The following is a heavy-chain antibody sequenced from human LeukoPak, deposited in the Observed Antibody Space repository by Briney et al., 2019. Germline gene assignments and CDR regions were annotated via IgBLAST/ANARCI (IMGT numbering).Heavy chain of an antibody. D-gene: IGHD5-12*01. V-gene: IGHV3-30*02. J-gene: IGHJ4*02. CDR3: ANPVGVATGLNFGY. CDR2: IRDDGSNK. CDR1: EFTFSSYA. Sequence: GSLRLSCAASEFTFSSYAMHWVRQAPGKGLEWAAFIRDDGSNKVYADSVKGRFTISRDNSKNTIYLQMNSLRAEDTAVYYCANPVGVATGLNFGYWGQGTLVTLSS.